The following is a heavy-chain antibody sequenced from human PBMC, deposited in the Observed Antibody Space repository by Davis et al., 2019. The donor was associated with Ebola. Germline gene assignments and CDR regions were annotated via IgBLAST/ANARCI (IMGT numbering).Heavy chain of an antibody. CDR3: ARGYSPKCRGGDCVNDY. J-gene: IGHJ4*02. CDR2: LSAYNGNT. V-gene: IGHV1-18*01. Sequence: ASVKVSCKASGYTFTSYGISWVRQAPGQGLEWMGWLSAYNGNTNYAQKLQGRVTMTTDTSTSTAYMELRSLRSDDTAVYYCARGYSPKCRGGDCVNDYWGQGTLVTVSS. CDR1: GYTFTSYG. D-gene: IGHD2-21*01.